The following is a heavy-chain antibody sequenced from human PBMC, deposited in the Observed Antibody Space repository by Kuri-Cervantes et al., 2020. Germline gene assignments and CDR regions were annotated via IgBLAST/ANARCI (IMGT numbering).Heavy chain of an antibody. V-gene: IGHV3-23*01. CDR2: ISGSGGST. CDR1: GFTFSSYA. J-gene: IGHJ4*02. Sequence: GESLKISCAASGFTFSSYAMHWVRQAPGKGLEWVSAISGSGGSTYYADSVKGRFTISRDNSKNTLYLQMNSLRAEDTAVYYCAKVGSGWHPERFDYWGQGTLVTVSS. CDR3: AKVGSGWHPERFDY. D-gene: IGHD6-19*01.